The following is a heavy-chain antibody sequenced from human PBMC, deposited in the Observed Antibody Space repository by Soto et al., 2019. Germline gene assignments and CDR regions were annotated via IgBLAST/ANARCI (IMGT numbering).Heavy chain of an antibody. V-gene: IGHV4-30-2*01. CDR1: GGSIRGGGYS. CDR2: IYHSGST. CDR3: ARGVVWNYDSKYYFDY. Sequence: LCLTCAGSGGSIRGGGYSWSWIRQPPGKGLEWIGYIYHSGSTYYNPSLKSRVTISVDRSKNQFSLKLSSVTAADTAVYYCARGVVWNYDSKYYFDYWGQGTLVTVSS. D-gene: IGHD1-7*01. J-gene: IGHJ4*02.